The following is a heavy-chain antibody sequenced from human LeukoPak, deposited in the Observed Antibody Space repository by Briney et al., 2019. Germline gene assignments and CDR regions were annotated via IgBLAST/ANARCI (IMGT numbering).Heavy chain of an antibody. V-gene: IGHV3-21*04. D-gene: IGHD1-26*01. CDR2: ISSSSSYI. J-gene: IGHJ3*02. CDR1: GFTFSSYS. Sequence: GGSLRLSCAASGFTFSSYSMNWVRQAPGKGLEWVSSISSSSSYIYYADSVKGRFTISRDNAKNSLYLQMNSLRAEDTAVYYCARELREHGVFDIWGQGTMVTVSS. CDR3: ARELREHGVFDI.